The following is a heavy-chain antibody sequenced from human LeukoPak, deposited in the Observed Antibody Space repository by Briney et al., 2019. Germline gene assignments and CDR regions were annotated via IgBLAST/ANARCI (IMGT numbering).Heavy chain of an antibody. Sequence: PSETLSLTCTVSGGSISSSSYYWGWIRQPPGKGLEWIGSIYYSGSTYYNPSLKSRVTISVDTSKNQFSLKLSSVTAADTAVYYCARPQTGTTWFDAFDIWGKGTMVTASS. CDR3: ARPQTGTTWFDAFDI. CDR1: GGSISSSSYY. CDR2: IYYSGST. V-gene: IGHV4-39*01. J-gene: IGHJ3*02. D-gene: IGHD1-1*01.